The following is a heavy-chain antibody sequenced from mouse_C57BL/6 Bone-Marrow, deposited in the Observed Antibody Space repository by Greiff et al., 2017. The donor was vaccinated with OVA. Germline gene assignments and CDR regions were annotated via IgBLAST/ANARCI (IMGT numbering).Heavy chain of an antibody. V-gene: IGHV1-69*01. CDR3: AGYYRIFFAMDY. D-gene: IGHD2-14*01. J-gene: IGHJ4*01. CDR1: GYTFTSYW. CDR2: IDPSDSYT. Sequence: QVQLKQPGAELVMPGASVKLSCKASGYTFTSYWMHWVKQRPGQGLEWIGEIDPSDSYTNYNQKFKGKSTLTVDKSSSTAYMQLSSLTSEDSAVYCCAGYYRIFFAMDYWGQGTSDTVSS.